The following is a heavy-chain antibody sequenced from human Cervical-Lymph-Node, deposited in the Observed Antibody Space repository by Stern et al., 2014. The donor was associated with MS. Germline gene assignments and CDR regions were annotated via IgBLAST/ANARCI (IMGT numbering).Heavy chain of an antibody. J-gene: IGHJ3*02. V-gene: IGHV1-58*01. CDR2: IVVGSGNP. Sequence: QLVESGPEVKKPGTSVKVSCKASGFTFTSSAVQWVRQARGQRLEWIGWIVVGSGNPNYAQKFQERVTINRDMSTSTAYMELSSLRSEDTAVYYCAAEPMYYSDSVGAFDIWCQGTMVTVSS. CDR3: AAEPMYYSDSVGAFDI. CDR1: GFTFTSSA. D-gene: IGHD3-22*01.